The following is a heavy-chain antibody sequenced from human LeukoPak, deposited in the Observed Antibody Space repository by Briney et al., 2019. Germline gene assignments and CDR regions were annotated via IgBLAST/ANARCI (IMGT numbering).Heavy chain of an antibody. CDR1: GYTFTSYY. J-gene: IGHJ6*03. V-gene: IGHV1-46*01. CDR3: ARDLRLGYCSGGSCLSYYMDV. CDR2: INPSGGST. D-gene: IGHD2-15*01. Sequence: ASVKVSCKASGYTFTSYYMHWVRQAPGQGLEWMGIINPSGGSTSYAQKFQGRVTMTRDMSTSTVYMELSSLRSEDTAVYYCARDLRLGYCSGGSCLSYYMDVWGKGTTVTISS.